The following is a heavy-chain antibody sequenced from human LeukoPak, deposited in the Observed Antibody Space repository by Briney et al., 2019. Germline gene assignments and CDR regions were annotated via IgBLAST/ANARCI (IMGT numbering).Heavy chain of an antibody. J-gene: IGHJ4*02. CDR3: ARLGDSSGYLSFDY. Sequence: PSETLSLTCTVSGGSISSSSYYWGWIRQPPGKGLEWIGSIYYSGGTYYNPSLKSRVTISVDTSKNQFSLKLSSVTAADTAVYYCARLGDSSGYLSFDYWGQGTLVTVSS. V-gene: IGHV4-39*01. CDR2: IYYSGGT. CDR1: GGSISSSSYY. D-gene: IGHD3-22*01.